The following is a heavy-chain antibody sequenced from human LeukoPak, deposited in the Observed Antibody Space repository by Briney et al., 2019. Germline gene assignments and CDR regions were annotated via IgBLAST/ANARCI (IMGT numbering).Heavy chain of an antibody. CDR2: ISGSGGST. V-gene: IGHV3-23*01. Sequence: GGSLRLSCAASGFTFSSYAMSWVRQAPGKGLEWVSAISGSGGSTYYADSVKGRFTISRDNSKNTLYLQMNSLRAEDTAVYYCAKDPVYCSSTSCFSLSSAREGNYFDYWGQGTLVTVSS. CDR1: GFTFSSYA. CDR3: AKDPVYCSSTSCFSLSSAREGNYFDY. J-gene: IGHJ4*02. D-gene: IGHD2-2*01.